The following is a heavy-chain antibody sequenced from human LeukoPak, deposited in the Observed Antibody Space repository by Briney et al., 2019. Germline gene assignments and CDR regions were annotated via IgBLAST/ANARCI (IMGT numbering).Heavy chain of an antibody. CDR3: ARIVVVPAAIRYRPGNYFDY. J-gene: IGHJ4*02. D-gene: IGHD2-2*02. Sequence: SETLSLTCAVSGYSTSSGYYWGWIRQPPGKRVEWIGSIYHSGSTYYNPSPKSRVTISVDTSKNQFSLKLSSVTAADTAVYYCARIVVVPAAIRYRPGNYFDYWGQGTLVTVSS. CDR2: IYHSGST. CDR1: GYSTSSGYY. V-gene: IGHV4-38-2*01.